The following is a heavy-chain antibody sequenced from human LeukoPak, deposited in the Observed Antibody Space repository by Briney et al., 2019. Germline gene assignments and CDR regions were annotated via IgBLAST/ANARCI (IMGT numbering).Heavy chain of an antibody. CDR1: GFTFSSFA. Sequence: GGSLRLSCAASGFTFSSFAMGWVRQAPGKTLEWVSFIRGRSSDTYYADSVKGRFTISRDNSKNTLYLQMNSLRAEDTAVYYCARDGQDYGDYFWYFDYWGQGTLVTVSS. D-gene: IGHD4-17*01. CDR3: ARDGQDYGDYFWYFDY. V-gene: IGHV3-23*01. J-gene: IGHJ4*02. CDR2: IRGRSSDT.